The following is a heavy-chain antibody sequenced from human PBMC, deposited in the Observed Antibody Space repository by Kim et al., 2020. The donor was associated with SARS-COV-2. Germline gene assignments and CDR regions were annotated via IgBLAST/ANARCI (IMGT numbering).Heavy chain of an antibody. CDR2: ISAYNGNT. J-gene: IGHJ6*02. CDR1: GYTFTSYG. V-gene: IGHV1-18*01. D-gene: IGHD3-3*01. Sequence: ASVKVSCKASGYTFTSYGISWVRQAPGQGLEWMGWISAYNGNTNYAQKPQGRVTMTTDTSTSTAYMELRSLRSDDPAGYYCAREDGSITIFGVVIVSGGMDVWGQGTTVTVSS. CDR3: AREDGSITIFGVVIVSGGMDV.